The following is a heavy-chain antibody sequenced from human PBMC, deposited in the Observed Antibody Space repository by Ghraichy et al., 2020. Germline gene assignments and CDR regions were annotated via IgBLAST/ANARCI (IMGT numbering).Heavy chain of an antibody. CDR2: TYYRSKWYN. D-gene: IGHD1-7*01. CDR1: GDSVSSNSAA. CDR3: ARAHHPGDRTSWYFDL. V-gene: IGHV6-1*01. J-gene: IGHJ2*01. Sequence: SQTLSLTCAISGDSVSSNSAAWNWIRQSPSRGLEWLGRTYYRSKWYNDYAVSVKSRITINPDTSKNQFSLQLNSVTPEDTAVYYCARAHHPGDRTSWYFDLWGRGTLVTVSS.